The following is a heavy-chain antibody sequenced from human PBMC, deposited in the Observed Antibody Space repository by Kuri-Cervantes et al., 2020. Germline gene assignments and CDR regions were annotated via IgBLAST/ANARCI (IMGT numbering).Heavy chain of an antibody. CDR2: TRNKLNSYTT. CDR3: ARDRHYGSGSYYLYYMDV. Sequence: GESLKISCAASGFSFSDHYLDWVRQAPGKGLEWVGRTRNKLNSYTTEYAASVKGRFTISRDDSKNSVYLQMNSLRAEDTAVYYCARDRHYGSGSYYLYYMDVWGKGTTVTVSS. V-gene: IGHV3-72*01. D-gene: IGHD3-10*01. J-gene: IGHJ6*03. CDR1: GFSFSDHY.